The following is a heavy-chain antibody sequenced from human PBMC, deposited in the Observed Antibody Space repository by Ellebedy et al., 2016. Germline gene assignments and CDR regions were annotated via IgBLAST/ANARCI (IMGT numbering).Heavy chain of an antibody. CDR1: GFTFSDYY. J-gene: IGHJ4*02. CDR3: RQGHYADY. V-gene: IGHV3-11*01. Sequence: GGSLRLXXAASGFTFSDYYMSWIRQAPEKGLEWLSYMSGSGATIYVADSVKGRFTISRDNSRNTLYLQMSNLRGEDTAMYYCRQGHYADYWGQGTLVTVSS. CDR2: MSGSGATI.